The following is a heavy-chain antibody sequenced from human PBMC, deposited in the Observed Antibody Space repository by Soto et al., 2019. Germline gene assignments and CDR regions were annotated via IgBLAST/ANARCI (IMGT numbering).Heavy chain of an antibody. CDR2: ISGSGGST. Sequence: GGSLRLSCAASGFTFSNYGMSWVRQAPGKGLEWISGISGSGGSTYYADSVKGRFTISRDNSKNTLYLQMNSLRAEGTAVFYCAKGTSLILSYVAAFDYWGQGTLVTVSS. CDR3: AKGTSLILSYVAAFDY. CDR1: GFTFSNYG. V-gene: IGHV3-23*01. J-gene: IGHJ4*02. D-gene: IGHD1-7*01.